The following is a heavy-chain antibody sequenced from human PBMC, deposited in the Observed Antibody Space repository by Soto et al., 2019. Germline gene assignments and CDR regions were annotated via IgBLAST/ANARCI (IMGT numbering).Heavy chain of an antibody. J-gene: IGHJ5*02. CDR1: GGSFSGYY. CDR3: ARGRRNWFDP. Sequence: SETLSLTCAVYGGSFSGYYWSWIRQPPGKGLEWIGEINHSGSTNYNPSLKSRVTISVDTSKNQFSLKLSSVTAADTAVYYCARGRRNWFDPWGQGTLVTVSS. V-gene: IGHV4-34*01. CDR2: INHSGST.